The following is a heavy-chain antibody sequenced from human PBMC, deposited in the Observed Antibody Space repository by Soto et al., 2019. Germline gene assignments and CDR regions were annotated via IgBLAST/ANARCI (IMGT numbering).Heavy chain of an antibody. V-gene: IGHV4-59*03. Sequence: TLSLTCSVSGDAISNYYWSWIRQTPGRGLEWIGCVHESGSTDYNPSLRGRVIISLHTSKSQFSLSLRSASAADTATYYCARGTRALITSFVAYWGQGSPVTISA. CDR2: VHESGST. CDR1: GDAISNYY. D-gene: IGHD1-20*01. J-gene: IGHJ4*02. CDR3: ARGTRALITSFVAY.